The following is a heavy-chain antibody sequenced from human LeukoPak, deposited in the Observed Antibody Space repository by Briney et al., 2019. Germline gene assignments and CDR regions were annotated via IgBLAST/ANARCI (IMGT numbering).Heavy chain of an antibody. CDR3: AKASYDFWSGYPHNWFDP. V-gene: IGHV3-23*01. J-gene: IGHJ5*02. D-gene: IGHD3-3*01. CDR1: GFTFSSYA. CDR2: ISGSGGST. Sequence: PGGSLRLSCAASGFTFSSYAMSWVHQAPGKGLEWVSAISGSGGSTYYADSVKGRFTISRDNSKNTLYLQMNSLRAEDTAVYYCAKASYDFWSGYPHNWFDPWGQGTLVTVSS.